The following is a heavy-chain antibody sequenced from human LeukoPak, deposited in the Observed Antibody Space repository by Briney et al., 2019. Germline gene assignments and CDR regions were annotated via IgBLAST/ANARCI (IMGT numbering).Heavy chain of an antibody. CDR3: AKDRYYDYVWGSYRSYYFDY. CDR2: ISYDGSNN. V-gene: IGHV3-30*18. Sequence: GGSLRLSCAASGFTFSSYGMHWVRQAPGKGLEGVAVISYDGSNNYYADSVKGRFNISRDNSNNTLYLQMNSLRAEDTAVYYCAKDRYYDYVWGSYRSYYFDYWGQGTLVTVSS. CDR1: GFTFSSYG. D-gene: IGHD3-16*02. J-gene: IGHJ4*02.